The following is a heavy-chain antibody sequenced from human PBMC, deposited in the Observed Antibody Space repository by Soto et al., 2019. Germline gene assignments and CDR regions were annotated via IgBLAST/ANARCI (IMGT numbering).Heavy chain of an antibody. CDR1: GFVFSNYA. J-gene: IGHJ4*02. D-gene: IGHD6-19*01. CDR3: AKSWQSFDI. CDR2: IGGSGDTT. Sequence: EVQLLESGGGLVQPGGSLRLSCAASGFVFSNYAMTWVRQAPGKGLEWVSTIGGSGDTTYYADSVKGRFAISRDNSKNTLDLKMDSLRAEDTAAYYCAKSWQSFDIWGQGTLVTVSS. V-gene: IGHV3-23*01.